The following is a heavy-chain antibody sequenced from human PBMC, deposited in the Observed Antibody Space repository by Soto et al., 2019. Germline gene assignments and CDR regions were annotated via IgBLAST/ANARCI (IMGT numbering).Heavy chain of an antibody. J-gene: IGHJ6*02. Sequence: EVQLVESGGGLVQPGGSLRLSCAASGFTFSTNWIHWVRQAPGRGRVWVSRINSDGSRTNYADSVKGRFTISRDNAKNTLFLQMNSLRAEDTAVYYCARDRWGGGRDMDVWGQGTTVTVSS. V-gene: IGHV3-74*01. D-gene: IGHD3-10*01. CDR3: ARDRWGGGRDMDV. CDR1: GFTFSTNW. CDR2: INSDGSRT.